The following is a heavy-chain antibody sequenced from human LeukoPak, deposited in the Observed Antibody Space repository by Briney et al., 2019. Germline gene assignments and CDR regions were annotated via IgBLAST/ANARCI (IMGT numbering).Heavy chain of an antibody. J-gene: IGHJ6*02. CDR3: ARNNGMDV. V-gene: IGHV3-7*03. CDR2: VNRDGSET. Sequence: SGGSLRLSCAVSGFTLSNHWMTWVRQVPGRGPEWVANVNRDGSETYYLDSVKGRFTISKDNAKNSLYLQMNSLRAEDTALYHCARNNGMDVWGQGTTVIVSS. CDR1: GFTLSNHW.